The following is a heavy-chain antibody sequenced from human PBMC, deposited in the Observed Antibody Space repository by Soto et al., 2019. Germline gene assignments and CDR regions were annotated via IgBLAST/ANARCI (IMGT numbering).Heavy chain of an antibody. CDR1: GYTFTSYG. D-gene: IGHD2-15*01. V-gene: IGHV1-18*01. CDR3: ARSGIVVVVADQWEDNWFDP. CDR2: ISAYNGNT. Sequence: GASVKVSCKASGYTFTSYGISWVRQAPGQGLEWMGWISAYNGNTNYAQKLQGRVTMTTDTSTSTAYMELSSLRSEDTAVYYCARSGIVVVVADQWEDNWFDPWGQGTLVTVSS. J-gene: IGHJ5*02.